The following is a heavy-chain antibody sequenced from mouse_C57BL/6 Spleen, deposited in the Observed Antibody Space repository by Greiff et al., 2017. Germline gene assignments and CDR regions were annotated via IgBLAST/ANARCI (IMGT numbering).Heavy chain of an antibody. D-gene: IGHD2-5*01. CDR3: TRAGYSNPFAY. J-gene: IGHJ3*01. CDR1: GFTFSSYA. Sequence: EVKVVESGEGLVKPGGSLKLSCAASGFTFSSYAMSWVRQTPEKRLEWVAYISSGGDYIYYADTVKGRFTISRDNARNTLYLQMSSLKSEDTAMYYCTRAGYSNPFAYWGQGTLVTVSA. CDR2: ISSGGDYI. V-gene: IGHV5-9-1*02.